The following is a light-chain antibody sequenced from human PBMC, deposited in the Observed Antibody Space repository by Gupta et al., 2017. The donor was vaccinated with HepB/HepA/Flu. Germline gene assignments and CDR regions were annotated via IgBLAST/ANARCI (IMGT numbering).Light chain of an antibody. V-gene: IGKV2-28*01. CDR1: QRLLHSNGYNY. CDR3: MQELHTPPLT. CDR2: LGS. Sequence: IVMTQSPLSLPVTPGEPASISCRSSQRLLHSNGYNYLYWYLQKPGQSPQILIYLGSNRASGVPDRSRSSGSCTDYIPNISSVEAEDVGVNYCMQELHTPPLTFGEGTKVEIK. J-gene: IGKJ4*01.